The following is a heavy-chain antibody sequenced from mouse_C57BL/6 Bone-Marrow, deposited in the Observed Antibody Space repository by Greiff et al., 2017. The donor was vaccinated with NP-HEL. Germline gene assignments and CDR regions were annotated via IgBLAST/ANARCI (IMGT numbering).Heavy chain of an antibody. V-gene: IGHV1-81*01. J-gene: IGHJ1*03. Sequence: VKLQESGAELARPGASVKLSCKASGYTFTSYGISWVKQRTGQGLEWIGEIYPRSGNTYYNEKFKGKATLTADKSSSTAYMELRSLTSEDSAVYFCARFYDYDSYWYFDVWGTGTTVTVSS. D-gene: IGHD2-4*01. CDR3: ARFYDYDSYWYFDV. CDR1: GYTFTSYG. CDR2: IYPRSGNT.